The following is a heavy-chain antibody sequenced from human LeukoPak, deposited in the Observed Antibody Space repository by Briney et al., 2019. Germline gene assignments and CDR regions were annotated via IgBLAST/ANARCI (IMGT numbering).Heavy chain of an antibody. J-gene: IGHJ4*02. CDR1: GFTFSSYW. D-gene: IGHD3-22*01. CDR3: ARSYYYDSSHTVDY. CDR2: INNDGSGT. Sequence: GGSLRLSCAASGFTFSSYWMHWVRQAPGKGPVWVSRINNDGSGTTYADSVKGRFTISRDDAKNTLYLQMNSLRAEDTAVYYCARSYYYDSSHTVDYWGQGTLVTVSS. V-gene: IGHV3-74*01.